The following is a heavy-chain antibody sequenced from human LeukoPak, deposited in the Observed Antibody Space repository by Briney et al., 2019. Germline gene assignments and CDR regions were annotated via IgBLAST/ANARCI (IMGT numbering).Heavy chain of an antibody. D-gene: IGHD3-22*01. J-gene: IGHJ4*02. Sequence: GASVKVSCKASGYTFTSNGISWVRQAPGQGLEWMGWISGYNDNTNYAQKLQGRVTMTTDTSTSTAYMELRSLRSDDTAVYYCARGGGTEWLLVPFEYWGQGTLVTVSS. CDR2: ISGYNDNT. CDR3: ARGGGTEWLLVPFEY. CDR1: GYTFTSNG. V-gene: IGHV1-18*01.